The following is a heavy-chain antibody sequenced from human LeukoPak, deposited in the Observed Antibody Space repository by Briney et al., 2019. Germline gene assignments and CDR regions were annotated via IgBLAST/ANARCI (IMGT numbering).Heavy chain of an antibody. Sequence: PGRSLRLSCAASGFTFSSYAMHWVRQAPGKGLEWGAVISYDGSNKYYADSVKGRFTISRDNSKNTLYLQMNSLRAEDTAVYYCARDQDSSGWYTFDYWGQGTLVTVSS. CDR2: ISYDGSNK. CDR1: GFTFSSYA. J-gene: IGHJ4*02. V-gene: IGHV3-30*04. CDR3: ARDQDSSGWYTFDY. D-gene: IGHD6-19*01.